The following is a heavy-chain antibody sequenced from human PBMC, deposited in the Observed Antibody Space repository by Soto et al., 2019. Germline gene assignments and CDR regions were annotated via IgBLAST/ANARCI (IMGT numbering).Heavy chain of an antibody. CDR3: AKSGGSGWFADAFDV. CDR2: IYSGGST. CDR1: GFTVSSYY. D-gene: IGHD6-19*01. Sequence: GGSLRLSCAGSGFTVSSYYMSWVRQAPGKGLEWVSVIYSGGSTYYADSVKGRFTISRDGSKNTLFLQMNSLRAEDTAVYYCAKSGGSGWFADAFDVWGQGTMVTVSS. V-gene: IGHV3-53*01. J-gene: IGHJ3*01.